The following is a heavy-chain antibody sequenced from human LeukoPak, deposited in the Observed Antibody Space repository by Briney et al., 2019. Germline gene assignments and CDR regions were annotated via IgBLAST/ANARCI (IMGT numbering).Heavy chain of an antibody. CDR1: GDSVPSNSDA. Sequence: SQTLSLTCAISGDSVPSNSDAWDWIRQSPSRGLEWLGRTYYRSKWYNDYAVSGKSRITINPDTSTNQFSLQLNTVTPEDTSVYYCAREFVVAWKWFDPWGQGNLVIVSA. J-gene: IGHJ5*02. CDR3: AREFVVAWKWFDP. CDR2: TYYRSKWYN. D-gene: IGHD2-2*01. V-gene: IGHV6-1*01.